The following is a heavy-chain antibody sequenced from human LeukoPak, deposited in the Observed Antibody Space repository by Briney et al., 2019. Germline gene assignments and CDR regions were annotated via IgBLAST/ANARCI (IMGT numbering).Heavy chain of an antibody. J-gene: IGHJ6*02. Sequence: GGSLRLSCAASGFTFSSYAMSWVRQARGKGLEWVSAISGSGGSTYYADSVKGRFPISRDNSKNTLYQQMNSLRAEDTAVYYCAKDEPDYYDSSGYRHYYNGMDVWGQGTTVTVSS. CDR1: GFTFSSYA. D-gene: IGHD3-22*01. CDR2: ISGSGGST. CDR3: AKDEPDYYDSSGYRHYYNGMDV. V-gene: IGHV3-23*01.